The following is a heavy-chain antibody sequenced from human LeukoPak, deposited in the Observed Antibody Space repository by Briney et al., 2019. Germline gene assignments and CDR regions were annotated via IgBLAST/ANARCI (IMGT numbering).Heavy chain of an antibody. CDR2: ISAYNGNT. J-gene: IGHJ4*02. D-gene: IGHD3-3*01. CDR1: GGTFSSYA. Sequence: ASVKVSCKASGGTFSSYAISWVRQAPGQGLEWMGWISAYNGNTNYAQKLQGRVTMTTDTSTSTAYMELRSLRSDDTAVYYCATSYDFWSGLDYWGQGTLVTVSS. CDR3: ATSYDFWSGLDY. V-gene: IGHV1-18*01.